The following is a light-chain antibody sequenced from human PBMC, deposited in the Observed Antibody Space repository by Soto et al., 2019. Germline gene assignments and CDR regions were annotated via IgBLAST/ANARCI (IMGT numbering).Light chain of an antibody. V-gene: IGKV3-15*01. CDR2: GAA. J-gene: IGKJ1*01. CDR1: QSATNN. CDR3: QQYNNWPPWT. Sequence: EMTHPSATLPVPTCERATLSWSASQSATNNMAWYQQKPGQAPRLLIYGAATRATGIPARFSGSGSGTDFTLTISSLQSEDFAVYYCQQYNNWPPWTFGQGTKV.